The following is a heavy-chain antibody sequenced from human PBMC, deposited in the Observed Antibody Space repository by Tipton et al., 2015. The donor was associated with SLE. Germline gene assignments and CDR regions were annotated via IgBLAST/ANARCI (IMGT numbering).Heavy chain of an antibody. D-gene: IGHD3-16*01. CDR3: ARGAGPYEVDY. CDR2: MYYSGST. Sequence: TLSLTCTVSGGSISSYYWSWIRQPPGKGLEWIGYMYYSGSTNYNPSLKSRVTISVDTSKNQFSLKLSSVTAADTAVYYCARGAGPYEVDYWGQGTLVTVSS. CDR1: GGSISSYY. V-gene: IGHV4-59*01. J-gene: IGHJ4*02.